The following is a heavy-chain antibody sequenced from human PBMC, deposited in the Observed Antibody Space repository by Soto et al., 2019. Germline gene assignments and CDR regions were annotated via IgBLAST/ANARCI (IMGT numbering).Heavy chain of an antibody. J-gene: IGHJ6*02. D-gene: IGHD3-10*01. CDR2: ISYDGSNK. CDR3: AKDLPLYYYGSGSYPPGYGMDV. CDR1: GFTFSSYG. Sequence: QVQLVESGGGVVQPGRSLRLSCAASGFTFSSYGMHWVRQAPGKGLEWVAVISYDGSNKYYADSVKGRFTISRDNSKNTLYLQMNSRRAEDTAVYYCAKDLPLYYYGSGSYPPGYGMDVWGQGTTVTVSS. V-gene: IGHV3-30*18.